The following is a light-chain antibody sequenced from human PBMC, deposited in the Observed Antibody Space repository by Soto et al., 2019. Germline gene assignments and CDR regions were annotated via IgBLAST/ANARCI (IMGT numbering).Light chain of an antibody. CDR1: QSVGSY. V-gene: IGKV3-11*01. Sequence: EIVLTQSRATLSLSPGERATLSCRASQSVGSYLAWYQQKPGQAPRLLIYGASNRATGIPARFTGSGSGTDFTLTLSSLEPEDFAVYYCQHRGEWPRTFGQGTKLEIK. J-gene: IGKJ2*02. CDR3: QHRGEWPRT. CDR2: GAS.